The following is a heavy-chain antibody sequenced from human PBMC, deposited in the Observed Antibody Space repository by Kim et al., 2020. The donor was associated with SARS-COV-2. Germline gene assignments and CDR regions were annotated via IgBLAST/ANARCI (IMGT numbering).Heavy chain of an antibody. CDR3: ARGWMPDY. CDR2: IKKDGSLK. V-gene: IGHV3-7*04. CDR1: GFTFSSYW. J-gene: IGHJ4*02. D-gene: IGHD5-12*01. Sequence: GGSLRLSCAASGFTFSSYWMSWVRQAPEKGLEWVASIKKDGSLKDYVDSVKGRFTISRDNAKNSLSLLMNSLRPEDTAVYFCARGWMPDYWGQGTLVTVS.